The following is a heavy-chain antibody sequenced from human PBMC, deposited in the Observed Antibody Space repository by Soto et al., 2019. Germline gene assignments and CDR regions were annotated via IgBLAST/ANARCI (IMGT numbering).Heavy chain of an antibody. Sequence: EVQLLQSGGGLVQPGGSLKLSCEASGFTFSSYTINWVRQAPGKGLEWVSGISGGGDKIWQPDSVKGWFTISRDNSKNTVYLQMNSLRADDTAVYYCSRWDGYGDYWGQGTLVTVSS. V-gene: IGHV3-23*01. CDR2: ISGGGDKI. CDR3: SRWDGYGDY. CDR1: GFTFSSYT. D-gene: IGHD5-12*01. J-gene: IGHJ4*02.